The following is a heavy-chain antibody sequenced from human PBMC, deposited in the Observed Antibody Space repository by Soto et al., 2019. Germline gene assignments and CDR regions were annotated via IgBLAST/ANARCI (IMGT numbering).Heavy chain of an antibody. J-gene: IGHJ6*02. D-gene: IGHD3-10*01. V-gene: IGHV1-69*01. CDR1: GGTFSSYA. Sequence: QVQLVQSGAEVKKPGSSVKVSCKASGGTFSSYAISWVRQAPGQGLEWMGGIIPIFGTANYAQKFQGRVTIPADESTSTAYKELSSLRSEDTAVYYCAASFGELSTISYDGMDVWGQGTTVTVSS. CDR2: IIPIFGTA. CDR3: AASFGELSTISYDGMDV.